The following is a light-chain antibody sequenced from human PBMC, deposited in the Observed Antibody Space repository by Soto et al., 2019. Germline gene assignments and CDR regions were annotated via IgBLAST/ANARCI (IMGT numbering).Light chain of an antibody. J-gene: IGKJ2*01. CDR3: QQSSITSYT. CDR1: QSISRY. V-gene: IGKV1-39*01. CDR2: GAY. Sequence: DIQMTQSPSSLSASVGDRVTITCRASQSISRYLNWYQQKPGKAPKLLIQGAYPLQSGAPSRFSGHGSGTNFTLTISSLQPEDSATYYCQQSSITSYTFGQGTKLEIK.